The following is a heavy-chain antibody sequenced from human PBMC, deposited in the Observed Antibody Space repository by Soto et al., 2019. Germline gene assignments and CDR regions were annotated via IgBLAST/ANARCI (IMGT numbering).Heavy chain of an antibody. Sequence: GGSLRLSCAASGFIFSSYEMNWVRQAPGKGLEWVSYMSNSGSTIYYADSVKGRFAISRDNAKNSLYLQMNSLRAEDTAVYYCARDLWSGYAFPWGQGTLVTVSS. V-gene: IGHV3-48*03. CDR3: ARDLWSGYAFP. CDR1: GFIFSSYE. D-gene: IGHD3-3*01. CDR2: MSNSGSTI. J-gene: IGHJ5*02.